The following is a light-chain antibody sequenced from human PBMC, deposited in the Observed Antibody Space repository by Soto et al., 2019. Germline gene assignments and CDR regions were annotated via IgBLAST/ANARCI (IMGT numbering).Light chain of an antibody. CDR2: EVS. CDR3: SSFTSTDTLEV. Sequence: QSALTQPASVSGSPGQSITISCTGTSSDVGGYNYVSWFQQHPGKAPKLMIYEVSNRPSGVSHRFSGSKSGNTASLTISGLQAEDEADYYCSSFTSTDTLEVFGTGTKLTVL. V-gene: IGLV2-14*01. J-gene: IGLJ1*01. CDR1: SSDVGGYNY.